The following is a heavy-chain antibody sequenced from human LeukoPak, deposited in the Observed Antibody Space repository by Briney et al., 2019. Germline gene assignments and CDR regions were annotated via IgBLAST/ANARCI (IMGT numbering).Heavy chain of an antibody. V-gene: IGHV4-4*07. D-gene: IGHD6-19*01. CDR2: IYTSGST. J-gene: IGHJ4*02. Sequence: SETLSLTCTVSGGSISSYYWSWIRQPAGKGLEWIGRIYTSGSTDYNPSLKSRVTMSVDTSKNQFSLKLSSVTAADTAVYYCARYLGIAVAGLAFDYWGQGTLVTVSS. CDR1: GGSISSYY. CDR3: ARYLGIAVAGLAFDY.